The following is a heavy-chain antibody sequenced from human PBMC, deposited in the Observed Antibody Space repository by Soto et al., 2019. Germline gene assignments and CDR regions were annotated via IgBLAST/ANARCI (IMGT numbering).Heavy chain of an antibody. D-gene: IGHD6-13*01. CDR3: AAGEASSRNLAPYYLDF. Sequence: ETLSLTCTVSGGSMRNYFRTWIRQPPGKGLEWIGYIHYSGTTSFFPSYNPSLRSRVTISEDTSKNQFSLKLLSVTTADTAVYFCAAGEASSRNLAPYYLDFWGQGTLVTVSS. CDR2: IHYSGTT. CDR1: GGSMRNYF. V-gene: IGHV4-59*01. J-gene: IGHJ4*02.